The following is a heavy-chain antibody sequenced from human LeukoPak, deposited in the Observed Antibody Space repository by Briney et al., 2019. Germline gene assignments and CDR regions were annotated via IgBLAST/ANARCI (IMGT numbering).Heavy chain of an antibody. CDR2: INTDGSST. J-gene: IGHJ6*02. CDR3: ARDSNYGMDV. CDR1: GFTFSPYW. D-gene: IGHD2/OR15-2a*01. Sequence: GGSLRLSCAASGFTFSPYWMHWVRQAPGKGLVWVSHINTDGSSTTYADSVRGRFTISRDNAKSTLYLLMNSLRAEDTAVYYCARDSNYGMDVWGQGTTVTVSS. V-gene: IGHV3-74*01.